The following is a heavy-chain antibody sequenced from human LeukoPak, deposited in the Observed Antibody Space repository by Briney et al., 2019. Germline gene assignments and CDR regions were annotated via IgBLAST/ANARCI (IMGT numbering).Heavy chain of an antibody. CDR3: ARSRGYTYGKKNWFDP. CDR1: GFTFSSYA. D-gene: IGHD5-18*01. Sequence: PGGSLRLSCAASGFTFSSYAMNWVRQAPGKGLEWVSGIGASGGSTYYADSVKGRFTISRDNSKNTLYLQMNSLRAEDTAVYYCARSRGYTYGKKNWFDPWGQGTLVTVSS. J-gene: IGHJ5*02. CDR2: IGASGGST. V-gene: IGHV3-23*01.